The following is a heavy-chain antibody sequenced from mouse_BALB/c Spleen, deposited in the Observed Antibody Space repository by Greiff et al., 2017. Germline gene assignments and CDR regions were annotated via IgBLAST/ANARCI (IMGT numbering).Heavy chain of an antibody. Sequence: EVQLQQSGAELVKPGASVKLSCTASGFNIKDTYMHWVKQRPEQGLEWIGRIDPANGNTKYDPKFQGKATITADTSSNTAYLQLSSLTSEDTAVYYCARGKEYGNAFDYWGQGTTLTVSS. CDR2: IDPANGNT. CDR1: GFNIKDTY. D-gene: IGHD2-10*02. V-gene: IGHV14-3*02. CDR3: ARGKEYGNAFDY. J-gene: IGHJ2*01.